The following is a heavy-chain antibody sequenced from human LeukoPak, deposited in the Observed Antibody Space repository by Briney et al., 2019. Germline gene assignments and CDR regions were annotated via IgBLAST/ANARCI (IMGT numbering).Heavy chain of an antibody. CDR3: ARRSAARDAFDT. CDR1: GFTFSSYS. J-gene: IGHJ3*02. Sequence: PGGSLRLSCAASGFTFSSYSMNWVRQAPGKGLEWLANIKQDGSEKYYVDSVMGRFTNSRDNAKNSLFLQMNSLRAEDTAAYYCARRSAARDAFDTWGQGTMVTVSS. V-gene: IGHV3-7*01. D-gene: IGHD6-6*01. CDR2: IKQDGSEK.